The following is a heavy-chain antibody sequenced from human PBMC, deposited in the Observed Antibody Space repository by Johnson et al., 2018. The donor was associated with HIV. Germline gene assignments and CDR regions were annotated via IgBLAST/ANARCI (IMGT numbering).Heavy chain of an antibody. CDR2: IRYDGSNK. J-gene: IGHJ3*02. Sequence: QVQLVESGGGVVQPGRSLRLSCAASGFTFSSYGMHWVRQAPGKGLEWVAFIRYDGSNKYYADSVKGRFTISRENAKNSLYLQMNSLRAGDTAVYYCARERGSFEYSSSFAFDIWGQGTMVTVSS. V-gene: IGHV3-33*08. CDR1: GFTFSSYG. CDR3: ARERGSFEYSSSFAFDI. D-gene: IGHD6-6*01.